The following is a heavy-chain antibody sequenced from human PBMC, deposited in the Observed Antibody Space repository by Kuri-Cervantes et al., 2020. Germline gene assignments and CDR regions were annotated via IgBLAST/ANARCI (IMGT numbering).Heavy chain of an antibody. CDR3: ARDSARFYGSGSYYPPPGLDV. D-gene: IGHD3-10*01. Sequence: GESLKISCAASGFTFSSYSMNWVRQAPGKGLEWVSYISSSSSTIYYADSVKGRFTISRDNAKNSLYLQMNSLRAEDTALYHCARDSARFYGSGSYYPPPGLDVWGQGTTVTVSS. CDR2: ISSSSSTI. J-gene: IGHJ6*02. CDR1: GFTFSSYS. V-gene: IGHV3-48*04.